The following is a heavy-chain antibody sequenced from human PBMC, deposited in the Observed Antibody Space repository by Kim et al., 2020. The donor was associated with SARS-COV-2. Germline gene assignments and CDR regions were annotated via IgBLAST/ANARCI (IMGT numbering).Heavy chain of an antibody. CDR3: GLGGVIVQV. V-gene: IGHV3-7*03. Sequence: GSEKYYVDSVKGRFTISRDNAKNSLSLQMKSLRAEDTAVCYCGLGGVIVQVWGQGTLVTVSS. J-gene: IGHJ4*02. D-gene: IGHD3-16*02. CDR2: GSEK.